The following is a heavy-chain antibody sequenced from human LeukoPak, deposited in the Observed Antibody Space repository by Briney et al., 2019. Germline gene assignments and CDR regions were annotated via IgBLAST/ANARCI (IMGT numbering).Heavy chain of an antibody. CDR2: ISSSSSYI. CDR1: GFTFSSYS. J-gene: IGHJ5*02. CDR3: ARDGLYGDYVGA. Sequence: PGGSLRLSCAASGFTFSSYSMNWVRQAPGKGLEWVSSISSSSSYIYYADSVKGRFTISRDNAKNSLYLQMNSLRAEDTAVYYCARDGLYGDYVGAWGQGTLVTVSS. V-gene: IGHV3-21*01. D-gene: IGHD4-17*01.